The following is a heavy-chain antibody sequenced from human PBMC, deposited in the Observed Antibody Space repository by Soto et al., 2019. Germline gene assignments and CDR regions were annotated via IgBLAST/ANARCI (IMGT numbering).Heavy chain of an antibody. CDR2: IYYTGDT. CDR1: GDSISTYY. J-gene: IGHJ5*02. D-gene: IGHD1-26*01. V-gene: IGHV4-59*01. CDR3: AGDPSGHPPLYRFDP. Sequence: SEPLSLTGTVSGDSISTYYWHWIRLPPGKGLEWIGYIYYTGDTNYNPSLKSRVTISLDTSKNQFSLKLSSVTAADTAVYYCAGDPSGHPPLYRFDPWGQGTLVTVSS.